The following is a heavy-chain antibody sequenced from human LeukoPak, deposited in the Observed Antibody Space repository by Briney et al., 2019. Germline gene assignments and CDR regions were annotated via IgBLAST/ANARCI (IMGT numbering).Heavy chain of an antibody. J-gene: IGHJ4*02. CDR3: ARDQLAYSGYDTLFDY. CDR1: GFTFRSYA. Sequence: AGGSLRLSCAASGFTFRSYAMHWVRQAPGKGLEWVPVIWYDGSNNYYADSVKGRFTISRDNSKNTLYLQMNSLRPEDTAVYYCARDQLAYSGYDTLFDYWGQGTLVTVSS. D-gene: IGHD5-12*01. V-gene: IGHV3-33*01. CDR2: IWYDGSNN.